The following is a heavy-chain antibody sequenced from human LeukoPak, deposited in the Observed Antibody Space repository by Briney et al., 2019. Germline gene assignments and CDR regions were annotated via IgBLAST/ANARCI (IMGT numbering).Heavy chain of an antibody. V-gene: IGHV4-59*08. D-gene: IGHD3-22*01. CDR1: GGSISSYY. CDR3: ARGQYYYDSGSFDY. Sequence: KPSETLSLTCTVSGGSISSYYWSWIRQPPGKGLEWIGYIYYSGSTNYNPSLKSRVTISVDTSKNQFSLKLSSVTAADTAVYYCARGQYYYDSGSFDYWGQGTLVTVSS. CDR2: IYYSGST. J-gene: IGHJ4*02.